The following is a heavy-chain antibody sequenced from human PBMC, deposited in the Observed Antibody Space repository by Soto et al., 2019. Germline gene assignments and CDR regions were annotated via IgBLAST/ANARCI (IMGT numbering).Heavy chain of an antibody. J-gene: IGHJ4*02. CDR3: ARTLRGHGAPIDR. CDR2: FKTDGGS. V-gene: IGHV3-53*01. CDR1: GFAVRDHD. Sequence: GGSLRLSCAATGFAVRDHDLTWVRQAQGKGLEWVSLFKTDGGSLYADSVKGRFSVSRDIASNSLYLQMNSLRVEDTALYFCARTLRGHGAPIDRWGQGTLVSVFS. D-gene: IGHD4-17*01.